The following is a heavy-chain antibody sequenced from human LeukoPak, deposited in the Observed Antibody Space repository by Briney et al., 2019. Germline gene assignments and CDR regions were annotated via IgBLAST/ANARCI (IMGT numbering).Heavy chain of an antibody. CDR1: GGSISSSNW. J-gene: IGHJ5*02. CDR2: VYHSGST. Sequence: SGTLSLTCAVSGGSISSSNWWSWVRQPPGKGLEWIGSVYHSGSTYYNPSLKSRVTISVDTSKNQFSLKLSSVTAADTAVYYCARRGPGGWFDPWGQGTLVTVSS. CDR3: ARRGPGGWFDP. V-gene: IGHV4-4*02. D-gene: IGHD2-15*01.